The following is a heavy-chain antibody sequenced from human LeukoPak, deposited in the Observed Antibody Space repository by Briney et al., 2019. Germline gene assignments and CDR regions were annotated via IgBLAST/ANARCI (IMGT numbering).Heavy chain of an antibody. Sequence: SETLSLTCTVSGGSISSGGYYWSWIRQHPGKGLEWIGYIYYSGSTYYNPSLKSRVTISVDTSKNQFSLKLSSVTAADTAVYYCARGITMTHFDYWGQGTLVTVSS. D-gene: IGHD3-22*01. CDR2: IYYSGST. V-gene: IGHV4-31*03. J-gene: IGHJ4*02. CDR1: GGSISSGGYY. CDR3: ARGITMTHFDY.